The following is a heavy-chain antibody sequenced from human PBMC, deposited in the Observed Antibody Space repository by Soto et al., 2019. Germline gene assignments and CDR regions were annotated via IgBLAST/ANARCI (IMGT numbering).Heavy chain of an antibody. CDR3: ASHSGSSPEGRYYYGMDV. CDR1: GGTFSSYA. CDR2: IIPIFGTA. Sequence: SVKVSCKASGGTFSSYAISWVRQAPGQGLEWMGGIIPIFGTADYAQKFQGRVTITADESTSTAYMELSSLRSEDTAVYYCASHSGSSPEGRYYYGMDVWGQGTTVTVSS. V-gene: IGHV1-69*13. D-gene: IGHD1-26*01. J-gene: IGHJ6*02.